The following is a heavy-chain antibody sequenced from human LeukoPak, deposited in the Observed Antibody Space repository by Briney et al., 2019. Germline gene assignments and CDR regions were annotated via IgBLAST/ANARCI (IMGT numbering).Heavy chain of an antibody. CDR1: GITFSSYA. D-gene: IGHD2-2*01. CDR3: AKIKSSDAFDI. J-gene: IGHJ3*02. V-gene: IGHV3-23*01. Sequence: GGSLRLSCAASGITFSSYAMIWVRQAPGKGLEWVSAISDSGGSTYYADSVKGRFTISRDNSKNTLSLQMNSLRAEDTAVYYCAKIKSSDAFDIWGQGTMVTVSS. CDR2: ISDSGGST.